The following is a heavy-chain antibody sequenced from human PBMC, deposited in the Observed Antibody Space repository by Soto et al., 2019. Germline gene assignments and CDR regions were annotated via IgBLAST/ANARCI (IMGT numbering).Heavy chain of an antibody. D-gene: IGHD2-2*01. CDR2: IYYSGST. Sequence: SETLSLTCTGSGGSIGSYDWSGSRQPPGKGLEWIGYIYYSGSTNYNPSLKSRVTISVDTSKNQFSLKLSSVTAADTAVYYCARHVPYCSDTSHCAYGMDVWGQGTTVT. CDR3: ARHVPYCSDTSHCAYGMDV. J-gene: IGHJ6*02. V-gene: IGHV4-59*08. CDR1: GGSIGSYD.